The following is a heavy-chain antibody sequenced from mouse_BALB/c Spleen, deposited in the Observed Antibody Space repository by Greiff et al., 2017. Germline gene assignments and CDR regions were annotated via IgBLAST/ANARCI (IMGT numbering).Heavy chain of an antibody. CDR2: IYPGDGDT. V-gene: IGHV1-82*01. D-gene: IGHD1-1*01. CDR3: ARAYAAMDY. CDR1: GYAFSSSW. Sequence: QVQLQQSGPELVKPGASVKISCKASGYAFSSSWMNWVKQRPGQGLEWIGRIYPGDGDTNYNGKFKGKATLTADKSSSTAYMQLSSLTSVDSAVYFCARAYAAMDYWGQGTSVTVSS. J-gene: IGHJ4*01.